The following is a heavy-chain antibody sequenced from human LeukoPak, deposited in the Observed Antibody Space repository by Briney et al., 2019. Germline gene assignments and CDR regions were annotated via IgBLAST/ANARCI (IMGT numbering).Heavy chain of an antibody. J-gene: IGHJ6*03. CDR3: ARGVSGPQPPYYYYYMDV. V-gene: IGHV1-8*02. D-gene: IGHD1-14*01. CDR1: GYTFTSYG. CDR2: MNPNSGNT. Sequence: ASVKVSCKASGYTFTSYGISWVRQAPGQGLEWMGWMNPNSGNTGYAQKFQGRVTMTRNTSISTAYMELSRLRSEDTAVYYCARGVSGPQPPYYYYYMDVWGKGTTVTISS.